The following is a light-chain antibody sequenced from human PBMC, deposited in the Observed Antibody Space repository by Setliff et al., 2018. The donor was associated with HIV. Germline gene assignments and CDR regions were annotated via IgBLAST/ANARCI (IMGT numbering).Light chain of an antibody. CDR3: SSYAVTNTLH. Sequence: SALTQPPSVSGSPGQSVTISCTGTSSDVGRYNRVSWYQQPPGTAPKLIIYEVRNRPSGVSNRFSGSKSGNTASLTISGLQAEDEADYYCSSYAVTNTLHFGTGTKVTVL. J-gene: IGLJ1*01. CDR1: SSDVGRYNR. CDR2: EVR. V-gene: IGLV2-18*02.